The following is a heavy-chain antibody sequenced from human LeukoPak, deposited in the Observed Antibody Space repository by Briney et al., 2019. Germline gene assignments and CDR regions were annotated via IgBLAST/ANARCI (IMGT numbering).Heavy chain of an antibody. D-gene: IGHD3-22*01. CDR1: GFTFSTYA. Sequence: PGGSLTLSCAASGFTFSTYAMSWVRQAPGKGLEWVSAISGSGGSTNYADSVKGRVTVSRDNSKSTLYLQMNSLRAEDTAVYYCAKSSYYDSSGYYREYYFDYWGQGTLVTVSS. CDR3: AKSSYYDSSGYYREYYFDY. V-gene: IGHV3-23*01. J-gene: IGHJ4*02. CDR2: ISGSGGST.